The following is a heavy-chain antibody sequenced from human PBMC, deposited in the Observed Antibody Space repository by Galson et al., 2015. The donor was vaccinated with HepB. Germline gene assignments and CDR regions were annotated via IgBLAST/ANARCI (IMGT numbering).Heavy chain of an antibody. CDR1: GFTFSSYW. J-gene: IGHJ6*02. CDR3: ARAPFYGMDV. V-gene: IGHV3-74*01. CDR2: INSDGSST. Sequence: SLRLSCAASGFTFSSYWMHWVRQAPGKGLVWVLRINSDGSSTSYADSVKGRFTISRDNAKNTLYLQMNSLRAEDTAVYYCARAPFYGMDVWGQGTTVTVSS.